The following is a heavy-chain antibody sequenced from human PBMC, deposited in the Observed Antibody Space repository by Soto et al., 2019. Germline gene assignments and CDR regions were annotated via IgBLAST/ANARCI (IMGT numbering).Heavy chain of an antibody. CDR2: ISYDGKQT. CDR1: GFTFKDYG. CDR3: ARDGWGSNWYLDL. D-gene: IGHD3-16*01. J-gene: IGHJ2*01. V-gene: IGHV3-30*03. Sequence: XGSLRLSCGAPGFTFKDYGMHWVRQAPGKGLEWVAVISYDGKQTYYADSVKGRFTISKDKSKRTLFLQMNSLRVDDTAVYYCARDGWGSNWYLDLWGRGTLVT.